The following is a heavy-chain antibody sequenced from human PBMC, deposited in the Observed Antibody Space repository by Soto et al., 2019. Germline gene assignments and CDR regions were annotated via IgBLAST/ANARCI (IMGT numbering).Heavy chain of an antibody. D-gene: IGHD3-3*01. Sequence: PGGSLRLSCAASGFTFSSYAMSWVRQAPGKGLEWVSAISGSGGSTYYADSVKGRFTISRDNSKNTLYLQMNSPRAEDTAVYYCAKDHNYDFWSGYPGAVDYWGQGTLVTVSS. CDR2: ISGSGGST. CDR3: AKDHNYDFWSGYPGAVDY. CDR1: GFTFSSYA. J-gene: IGHJ4*02. V-gene: IGHV3-23*01.